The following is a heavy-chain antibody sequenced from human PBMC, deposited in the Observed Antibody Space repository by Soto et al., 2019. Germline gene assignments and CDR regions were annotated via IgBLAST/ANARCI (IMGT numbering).Heavy chain of an antibody. D-gene: IGHD3-22*01. CDR3: ARWATYYYDSSGYYGRHAFDI. V-gene: IGHV5-51*01. J-gene: IGHJ3*02. CDR1: GYSFTSYW. CDR2: VYPGDSDT. Sequence: LGESLKISCNGSGYSFTSYWIGWVRQMPWKGLEWTGIVYPGDSDTRYSPSFQGQVTISADKSISTAYLQWSSLKASDTAMYYCARWATYYYDSSGYYGRHAFDIWGQGTMVTVSS.